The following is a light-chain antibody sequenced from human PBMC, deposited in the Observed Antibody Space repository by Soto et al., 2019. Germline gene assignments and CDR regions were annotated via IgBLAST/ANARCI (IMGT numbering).Light chain of an antibody. J-gene: IGKJ4*01. CDR3: QQRTNWPLT. CDR1: QSVSSY. CDR2: DVS. Sequence: EVVLTQSPATLSLSPGERATLSCRASQSVSSYLAWYQQKPGQAPRLLIYDVSNRATGIPARFSGSGSGTDFALTISSLEPEDFAVYYCQQRTNWPLTFGGGTKVEIK. V-gene: IGKV3-11*01.